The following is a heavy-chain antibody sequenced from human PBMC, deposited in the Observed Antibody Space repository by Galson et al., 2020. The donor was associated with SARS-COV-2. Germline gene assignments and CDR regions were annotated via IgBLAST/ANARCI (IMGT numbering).Heavy chain of an antibody. Sequence: SQTLSLTCTVSGGSISIYYWNWIRQTPGKELEWIGCIYDSGKTSYNPSLKSRVTLSVDTSKNQFSLKMNSVTAADTAVYYCARDRELGYWGQGTLVTVSS. CDR1: GGSISIYY. V-gene: IGHV4-59*01. CDR2: IYDSGKT. D-gene: IGHD3-10*01. CDR3: ARDRELGY. J-gene: IGHJ4*02.